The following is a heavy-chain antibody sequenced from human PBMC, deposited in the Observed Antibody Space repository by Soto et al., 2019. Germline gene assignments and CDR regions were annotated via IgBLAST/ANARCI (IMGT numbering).Heavy chain of an antibody. CDR3: ARCRRGAKNWFDP. CDR2: ISAYNGNT. D-gene: IGHD2-15*01. Sequence: ASVKVSCKACGYAFASYGSSWVRQAPGQGLEWMGWISAYNGNTNYAQKLQGRVTMTTDTSTSTAYMELRSLRSDDTAVYYCARCRRGAKNWFDPWGQGTLVTAPQ. J-gene: IGHJ5*02. CDR1: GYAFASYG. V-gene: IGHV1-18*01.